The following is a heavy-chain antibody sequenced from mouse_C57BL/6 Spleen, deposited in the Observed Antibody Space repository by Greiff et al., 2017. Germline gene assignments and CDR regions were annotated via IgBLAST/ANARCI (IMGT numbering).Heavy chain of an antibody. CDR2: IHPNSGST. CDR1: GYTFNSYW. V-gene: IGHV1-64*01. J-gene: IGHJ4*01. D-gene: IGHD1-1*01. CDR3: ARDVLLYYAMDY. Sequence: QVQLQQPGAELVKPGASVKLSCTASGYTFNSYWMHWVKQRPGQGLEWIGMIHPNSGSTNYNEKFKSKATLTVDKSSSTAYLQLSSLTSEDSAVYYCARDVLLYYAMDYWCQGTSVTVSS.